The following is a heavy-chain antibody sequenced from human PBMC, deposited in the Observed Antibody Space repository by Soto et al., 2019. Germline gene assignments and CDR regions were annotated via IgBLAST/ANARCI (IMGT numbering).Heavy chain of an antibody. CDR2: IYYSGST. CDR3: TRVGGYYGDYPNFDY. CDR1: GGYIISYY. D-gene: IGHD4-17*01. Sequence: SETLSLTCTVYGGYIISYYGSWLRPPPGKGLEWIGNIYYSGSTNYNPSRKSRVTMSVDMSKNQVSLKLSSVTAADTAVYYCTRVGGYYGDYPNFDYWGQGALVTVSS. V-gene: IGHV4-59*01. J-gene: IGHJ4*02.